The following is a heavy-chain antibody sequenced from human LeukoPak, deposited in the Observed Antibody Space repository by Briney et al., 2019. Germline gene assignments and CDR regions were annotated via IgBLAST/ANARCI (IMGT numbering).Heavy chain of an antibody. D-gene: IGHD2-8*01. CDR3: KCTRISDSYYYYMDV. V-gene: IGHV4-39*01. Sequence: PSETLSLTCTVSGGSISSSSYYWGWIRQPPGKGLEWIGSIYYSGSTYYNPSLKSRVTISVDTSKNQFSLKLSSVTAADTAVYYCKCTRISDSYYYYMDVWGKGTTVTISS. CDR1: GGSISSSSYY. CDR2: IYYSGST. J-gene: IGHJ6*03.